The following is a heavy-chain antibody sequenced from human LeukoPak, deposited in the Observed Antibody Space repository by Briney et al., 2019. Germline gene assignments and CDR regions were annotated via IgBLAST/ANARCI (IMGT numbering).Heavy chain of an antibody. V-gene: IGHV1-24*01. J-gene: IGHJ5*02. CDR1: GYTLTELS. D-gene: IGHD6-13*01. CDR2: FDPEDGET. CDR3: ARPPAAAIAAAKGFWFDP. Sequence: ASVKVSCKVSGYTLTELSMHWVRQAPGKGLEWMGGFDPEDGETIYAQMFQGRVTMTEDTSTDTAYMELSSLRSEDTAVYYCARPPAAAIAAAKGFWFDPWGQGTLVTVSS.